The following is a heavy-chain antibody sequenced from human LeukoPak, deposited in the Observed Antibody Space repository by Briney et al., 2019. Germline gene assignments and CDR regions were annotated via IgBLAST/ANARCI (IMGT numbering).Heavy chain of an antibody. CDR3: ARALRGGTGFDP. CDR1: GFTFSSYD. J-gene: IGHJ5*02. V-gene: IGHV3-13*01. Sequence: GGSLRLSCAASGFTFSSYDMHWVRQATGKGLEWVSAIGTAGDTYYPGSVKGRFTISREIAKNSLYLQMNSLRAGDTAVYYCARALRGGTGFDPWGQGTLVTVSS. CDR2: IGTAGDT. D-gene: IGHD4-17*01.